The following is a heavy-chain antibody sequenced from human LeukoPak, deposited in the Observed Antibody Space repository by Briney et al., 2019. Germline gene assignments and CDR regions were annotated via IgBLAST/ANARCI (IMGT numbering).Heavy chain of an antibody. CDR2: ISTDGSTT. V-gene: IGHV3-74*01. Sequence: GGSLRLSCAASGFTFSRYWMHWLRQAPGKGLVWVSRISTDGSTTTYADSVKGRFTISRDNGKNTLYLQMNSLIAEDTAVYYCATCVAVPGLPDSWGQGTLVHVSS. J-gene: IGHJ4*02. D-gene: IGHD6-19*01. CDR3: ATCVAVPGLPDS. CDR1: GFTFSRYW.